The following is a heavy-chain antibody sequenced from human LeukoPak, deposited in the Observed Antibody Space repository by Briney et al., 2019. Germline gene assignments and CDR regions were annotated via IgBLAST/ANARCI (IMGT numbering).Heavy chain of an antibody. J-gene: IGHJ6*03. D-gene: IGHD2-15*01. V-gene: IGHV4-39*07. CDR1: GDSIKSSSYY. CDR2: IYYSGTT. Sequence: SPSETLSLTCTASGDSIKSSSYYWAWVRQPPGKGLEWIASIYYSGTTYYNPSLQSRVTISIDTSKNQFSLKLRFVTAADTAVYYCARVRCSGGSCPYYYYYYYMDVWGKGTTVTVSS. CDR3: ARVRCSGGSCPYYYYYYYMDV.